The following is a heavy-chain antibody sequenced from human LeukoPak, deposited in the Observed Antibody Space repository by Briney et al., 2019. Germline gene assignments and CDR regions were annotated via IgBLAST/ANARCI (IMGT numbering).Heavy chain of an antibody. Sequence: GGSLRLSCAASGFTFDDYAMHWVRHAPGKGLEWVSGISWNSGSIGYADSVKGRFTISRDNPKNSLNLQMNSLRAEDTAVYYCASLTYYYGSGSYLFFDYWGQGTLVTVSS. CDR2: ISWNSGSI. D-gene: IGHD3-10*01. CDR3: ASLTYYYGSGSYLFFDY. J-gene: IGHJ4*02. V-gene: IGHV3-9*01. CDR1: GFTFDDYA.